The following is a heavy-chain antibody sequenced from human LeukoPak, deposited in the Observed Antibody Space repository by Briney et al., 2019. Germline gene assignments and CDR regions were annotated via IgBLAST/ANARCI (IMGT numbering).Heavy chain of an antibody. Sequence: SVKVSCKASGGTFSSYAISWVRQAPGQGLEWMGRIIPIFGTANYAQKFQGRVTITTDESTSPAYMELSSLRSEDTAVYYCARDFTMVVTLFDPWGQGTLVTVSS. CDR2: IIPIFGTA. V-gene: IGHV1-69*05. D-gene: IGHD4-23*01. J-gene: IGHJ5*02. CDR3: ARDFTMVVTLFDP. CDR1: GGTFSSYA.